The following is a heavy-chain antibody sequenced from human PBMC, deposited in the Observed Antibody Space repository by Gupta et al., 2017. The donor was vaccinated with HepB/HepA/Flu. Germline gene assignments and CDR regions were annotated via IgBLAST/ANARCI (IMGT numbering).Heavy chain of an antibody. V-gene: IGHV4-39*01. CDR1: GDSISSRAYY. Sequence: QVQLQESGPGLVKPSETLSLTCTVSGDSISSRAYYWGWARQPPGKGLEWIGSMNYIGRNYISPALKSRVTISLDTSKNQFSLRLTYVKGEDTAVYYCVRRRSYSNNYYYLEYWGQGTLVTVSS. CDR2: MNYIGRN. CDR3: VRRRSYSNNYYYLEY. D-gene: IGHD2/OR15-2a*01. J-gene: IGHJ4*02.